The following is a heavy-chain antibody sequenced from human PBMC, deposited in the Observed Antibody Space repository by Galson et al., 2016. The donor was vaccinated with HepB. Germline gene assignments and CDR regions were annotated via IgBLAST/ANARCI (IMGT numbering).Heavy chain of an antibody. J-gene: IGHJ3*02. CDR3: ASQVGTPTDAFDI. CDR2: MKGDGSAR. V-gene: IGHV3-7*03. CDR1: GSPFTTYW. D-gene: IGHD4-23*01. Sequence: SLRLSCAASGSPFTTYWMTWIRQAPGKGLEWVANMKGDGSARYYLDSVKGRFTISRDNAKNSLYLHMNGLRAEDTALYYCASQVGTPTDAFDIWGQGTMVTVST.